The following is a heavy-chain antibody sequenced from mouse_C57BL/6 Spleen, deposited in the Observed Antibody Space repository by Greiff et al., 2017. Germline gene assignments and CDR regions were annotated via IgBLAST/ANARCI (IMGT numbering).Heavy chain of an antibody. CDR3: ERLGKLGRAYFDY. CDR2: IYPGDGDT. V-gene: IGHV1-80*01. J-gene: IGHJ2*01. CDR1: GYAFSSYW. Sequence: QVQLKESGAELVKPGASVKISCKASGYAFSSYWMNWVKQRPGKGLEWIGQIYPGDGDTNYNGKFKGKATLTADKSSSTAYMQLSSLTSEDSAVYFCERLGKLGRAYFDYWGQGTTLTGSS. D-gene: IGHD4-1*01.